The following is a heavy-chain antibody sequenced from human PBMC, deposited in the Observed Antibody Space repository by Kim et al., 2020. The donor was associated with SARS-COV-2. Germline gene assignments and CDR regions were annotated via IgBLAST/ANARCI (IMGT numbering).Heavy chain of an antibody. J-gene: IGHJ6*02. D-gene: IGHD2-15*01. V-gene: IGHV4-34*01. CDR1: GGSFSGYY. Sequence: SETMSLTCAVYGGSFSGYYWSWIRQPPGKGLEWIGEINHSGSTNYNPSLKSRVTISVDTAKTQFSLKLSSVTAADTAVYYCSRGPYCSGGSCYSQDYYYYGMDVWGQGTTVTVSS. CDR2: INHSGST. CDR3: SRGPYCSGGSCYSQDYYYYGMDV.